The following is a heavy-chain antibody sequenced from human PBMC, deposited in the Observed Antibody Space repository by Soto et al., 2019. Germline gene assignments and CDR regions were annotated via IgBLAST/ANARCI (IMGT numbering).Heavy chain of an antibody. D-gene: IGHD3-10*01. CDR2: IDPSDSYT. J-gene: IGHJ6*02. V-gene: IGHV5-10-1*01. CDR1: GYSFTSYW. Sequence: GESLKISCKGSGYSFTSYWISWVRQMPGKGLEWTGRIDPSDSYTNYSPSFQGHVTISADKSISTAYLQWSSLKASDTAMYYCARHAYYGSGSRYYYYYGMDVWGQGTTVTVSS. CDR3: ARHAYYGSGSRYYYYYGMDV.